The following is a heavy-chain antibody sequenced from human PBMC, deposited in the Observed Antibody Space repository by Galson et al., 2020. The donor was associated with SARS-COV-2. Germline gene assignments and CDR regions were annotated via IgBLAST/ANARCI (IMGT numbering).Heavy chain of an antibody. Sequence: GASVKVSCMASGYTFTDFGISWVRQAPGQGLERMGLISAYKGVTNYAQNPQGRVSMTADTSTSTAYMELKSLRSDDTAVYYCARPGQWQGGEAFDIWGQGTMVTVSS. J-gene: IGHJ3*02. CDR2: ISAYKGVT. V-gene: IGHV1-18*01. D-gene: IGHD3-16*01. CDR1: GYTFTDFG. CDR3: ARPGQWQGGEAFDI.